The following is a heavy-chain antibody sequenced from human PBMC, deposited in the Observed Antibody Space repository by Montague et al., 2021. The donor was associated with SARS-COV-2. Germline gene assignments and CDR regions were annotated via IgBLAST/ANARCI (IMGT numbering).Heavy chain of an antibody. D-gene: IGHD1-14*01. V-gene: IGHV4-59*13. CDR3: AREGIPTPGAEWKILHYHGMDV. J-gene: IGHJ6*02. Sequence: SETRSLTCTVSGGSISAYYWSWIRQPPGKGLEWIAYMYNSRSSNYNPSLKSRVSISVDTSKSQFSLKLTSVTAADTAVSYCAREGIPTPGAEWKILHYHGMDVWGQGTTVTVSS. CDR1: GGSISAYY. CDR2: MYNSRSS.